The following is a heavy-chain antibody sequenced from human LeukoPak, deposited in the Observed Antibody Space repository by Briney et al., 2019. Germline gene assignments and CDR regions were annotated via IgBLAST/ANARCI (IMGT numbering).Heavy chain of an antibody. J-gene: IGHJ4*02. CDR2: FFPGDADN. Sequence: GDSLKISGKGSGYSFTSYWIGWVRQIPGKGLEWMGIFFPGDADNRYRTSFLGEFTFSVDMSTATAYHEWSSLKASDSAMYFCARERPGSSGWYTHWGQGTLVTVFS. CDR3: ARERPGSSGWYTH. CDR1: GYSFTSYW. V-gene: IGHV5-51*01. D-gene: IGHD6-19*01.